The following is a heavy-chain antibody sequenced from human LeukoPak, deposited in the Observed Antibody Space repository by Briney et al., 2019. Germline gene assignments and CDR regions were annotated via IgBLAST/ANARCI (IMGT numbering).Heavy chain of an antibody. CDR1: GFTFSSYA. D-gene: IGHD1-20*01. J-gene: IGHJ4*02. CDR2: ISYDGSNK. V-gene: IGHV3-30-3*01. CDR3: ARVRRNNWNADY. Sequence: GGSLRLSCAASGFTFSSYAIHWVRQAPGKGLEWVAVISYDGSNKYYADSVKGRFTISRDNSKNTLYLQMNSLRAEDTAVYYCARVRRNNWNADYWGQGTLVTVSS.